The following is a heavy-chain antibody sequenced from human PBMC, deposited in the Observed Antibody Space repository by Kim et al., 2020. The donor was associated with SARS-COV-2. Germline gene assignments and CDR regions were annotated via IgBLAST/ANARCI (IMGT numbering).Heavy chain of an antibody. CDR2: IKSKTDGGTT. Sequence: GGSLRLSCAASGFTFRNSWMSWVRQAPGKGLEWVGRIKSKTDGGTTEYAAPVKGRFTISRDDSKNTVYLQMDSLKTEDTAVDYCTTDWVWGFGQWGQGTLVIVSS. V-gene: IGHV3-15*01. CDR1: GFTFRNSW. D-gene: IGHD7-27*01. J-gene: IGHJ4*02. CDR3: TTDWVWGFGQ.